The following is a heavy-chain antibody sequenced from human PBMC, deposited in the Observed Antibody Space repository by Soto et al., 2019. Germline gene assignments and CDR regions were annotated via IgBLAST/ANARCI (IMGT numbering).Heavy chain of an antibody. CDR2: ISGSGGST. J-gene: IGHJ6*03. Sequence: PGGSLRLSCAAAGFTFSSDAMSWVRQAPGKGLGWVSAISGSGGSTYYADSVKGRFTISRDNSKNTLYLQMNSLRAEDTAVYYCAKRAKQLVKGLENYYYYMDVWGKGTTVTVSS. D-gene: IGHD6-6*01. CDR3: AKRAKQLVKGLENYYYYMDV. CDR1: GFTFSSDA. V-gene: IGHV3-23*01.